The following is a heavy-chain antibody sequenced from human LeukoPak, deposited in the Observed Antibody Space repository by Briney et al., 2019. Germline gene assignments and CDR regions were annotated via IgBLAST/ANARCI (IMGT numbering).Heavy chain of an antibody. CDR2: VYTSGRT. D-gene: IGHD4-17*01. V-gene: IGHV4-4*07. Sequence: SETLSLTCTVSGGSIHIYYWNWIRQPAGKGLEYIGRVYTSGRTNYNPSLKSRVTMSVDTSKNQFSLKLSSVTAAGTAVYYCARWTTVTRAFDYWGQGTLVTVSS. J-gene: IGHJ4*02. CDR1: GGSIHIYY. CDR3: ARWTTVTRAFDY.